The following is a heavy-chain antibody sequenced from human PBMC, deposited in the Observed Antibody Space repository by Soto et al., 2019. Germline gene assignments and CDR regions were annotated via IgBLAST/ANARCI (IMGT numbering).Heavy chain of an antibody. Sequence: QVQLVQSGAEVKKPGSSVKVSCKSSGGTFSTYAISWVRQAPGQGPEWMGGIIPIFSTANYAQKFQGRVTITADESTTTAYMELISLRSEDTAVYYCARDEMVVATGSRTWHYYYGMDVWGQGTTVTVSS. CDR3: ARDEMVVATGSRTWHYYYGMDV. CDR1: GGTFSTYA. CDR2: IIPIFSTA. V-gene: IGHV1-69*12. J-gene: IGHJ6*02. D-gene: IGHD2-15*01.